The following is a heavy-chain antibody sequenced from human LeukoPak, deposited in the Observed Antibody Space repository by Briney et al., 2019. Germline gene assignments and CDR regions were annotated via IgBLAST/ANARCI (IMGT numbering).Heavy chain of an antibody. Sequence: GGSLRLSCAASGFTLSSYAMSWVRQGPGKGLEWVSAISVSGNTYHADSVKGRFTISRDNSKNSLNLQMNSLRAEDTALYYCAKDPVGYGGNYFDYWGQGTLVTVSS. V-gene: IGHV3-23*01. CDR2: ISVSGNT. CDR3: AKDPVGYGGNYFDY. CDR1: GFTLSSYA. D-gene: IGHD4-23*01. J-gene: IGHJ4*02.